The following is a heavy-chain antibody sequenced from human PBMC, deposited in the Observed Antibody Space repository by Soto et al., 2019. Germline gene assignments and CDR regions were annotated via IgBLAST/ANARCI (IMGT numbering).Heavy chain of an antibody. CDR1: GGSINNYY. Sequence: QGQLQESGPGLVRPSETLSLTCAVSGGSINNYYWAWIRQPPGKGLQWIGYIEKSGSANYNPSLRSRVTMSVEASKNQFSLEVTSVTAADTVVYYCARTAGAYSGPSYYYSYSYMDVGGKGTTVIVSS. D-gene: IGHD5-12*01. J-gene: IGHJ6*03. CDR3: ARTAGAYSGPSYYYSYSYMDV. V-gene: IGHV4-4*08. CDR2: IEKSGSA.